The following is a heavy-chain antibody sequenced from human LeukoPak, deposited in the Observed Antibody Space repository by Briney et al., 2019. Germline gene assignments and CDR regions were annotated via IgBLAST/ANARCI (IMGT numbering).Heavy chain of an antibody. V-gene: IGHV3-20*04. CDR2: INWNGGST. D-gene: IGHD6-13*01. J-gene: IGHJ2*01. CDR3: VRGRGGYLDL. CDR1: GFTFDDCG. Sequence: PGGSLRLSCAASGFTFDDCGMSWVRQAQGKGLEWVSGINWNGGSTGNEDSVKGRFTISRDSAKNSLYLQMNRLRAEDTAVYSCVRGRGGYLDLWGRGTQVTVSS.